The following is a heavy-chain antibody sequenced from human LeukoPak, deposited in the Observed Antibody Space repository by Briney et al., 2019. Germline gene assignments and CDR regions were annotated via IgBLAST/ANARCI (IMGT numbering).Heavy chain of an antibody. V-gene: IGHV3-33*03. D-gene: IGHD5-18*01. CDR3: ATSRGSTYGYRALELPPSPID. J-gene: IGHJ4*02. Sequence: GGSLRLSCGAPGFTFSSYGKHWVRQAPGKGLEWVAFIWYDGRKKYYADSVKGRVTISRDNAKNSLFLQMNSLRADDTAVYYCATSRGSTYGYRALELPPSPIDWGQGTLVTVSS. CDR2: IWYDGRKK. CDR1: GFTFSSYG.